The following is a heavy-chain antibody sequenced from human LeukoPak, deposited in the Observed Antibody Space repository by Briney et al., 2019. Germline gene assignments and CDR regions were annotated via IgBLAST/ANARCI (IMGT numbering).Heavy chain of an antibody. CDR3: ARGRDTVSTPFDY. CDR2: IYNRGNT. CDR1: GDSISSGSILTYY. Sequence: NPSETLSLTCTVSGDSISSGSILTYYWTWIRQPPGKGLEWIGYIYNRGNTNYNPSLESRVTISVDTSKNQFSLKVNSVTAADTAVYYCARGRDTVSTPFDYWGQGTLVTVSS. J-gene: IGHJ4*02. D-gene: IGHD2-15*01. V-gene: IGHV4-61*01.